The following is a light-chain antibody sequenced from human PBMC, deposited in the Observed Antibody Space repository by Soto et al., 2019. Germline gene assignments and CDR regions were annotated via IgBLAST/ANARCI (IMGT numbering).Light chain of an antibody. V-gene: IGKV1-5*01. Sequence: DIQMTQSPSTLSASVGDRVTITCRASQSISSWLAWYQRKPGKAPKFLIYDASSLESGVPSRFSGSGSGTEFTLTISSLQPDDFATYYCQQYNSYHTFGQGTKLEIK. CDR1: QSISSW. J-gene: IGKJ2*01. CDR2: DAS. CDR3: QQYNSYHT.